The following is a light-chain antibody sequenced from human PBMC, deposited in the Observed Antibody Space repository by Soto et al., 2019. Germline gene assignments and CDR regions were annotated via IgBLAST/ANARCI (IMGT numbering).Light chain of an antibody. CDR3: QNYNGAPWT. V-gene: IGKV1-27*01. Sequence: DIQMTQSPSSLSASVGDRVTITCWASQGISTYLVWYQQKPGTVPKLLIYAASTLQSGVPSRFSGSGSWTDFTLTISSLQPEDVATYYCQNYNGAPWTFGQGTKVEIK. CDR1: QGISTY. J-gene: IGKJ1*01. CDR2: AAS.